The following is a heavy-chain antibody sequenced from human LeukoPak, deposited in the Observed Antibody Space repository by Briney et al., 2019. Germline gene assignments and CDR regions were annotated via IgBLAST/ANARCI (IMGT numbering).Heavy chain of an antibody. V-gene: IGHV2-70*01. CDR3: ARIRAAAGYYYYGMDV. D-gene: IGHD6-13*01. Sequence: SGPALVKPTQTLTLTCTFSGFSLSTSGMCVSWIRQPPGKALEWLALIGWDDDKYYSTSLKTRLTISKDTSKNQVVLTMTNMDPVDTATYYCARIRAAAGYYYYGMDVWGKGTTVTVSS. CDR1: GFSLSTSGMC. J-gene: IGHJ6*04. CDR2: IGWDDDK.